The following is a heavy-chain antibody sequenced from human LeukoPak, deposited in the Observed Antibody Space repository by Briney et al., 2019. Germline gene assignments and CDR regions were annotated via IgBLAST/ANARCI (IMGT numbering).Heavy chain of an antibody. CDR2: MNPNSGNT. V-gene: IGHV1-8*01. CDR3: ARGYYPSSAYYFDY. D-gene: IGHD3-22*01. CDR1: GYTFTSSD. Sequence: ASVKVSFKASGYTFTSSDINWVRQASGQGLEWMGWMNPNSGNTGYAQKFRGRVAMTKNTSINTAYMELSSLRSDDTAVYYCARGYYPSSAYYFDYWGQGSLVTVSS. J-gene: IGHJ4*02.